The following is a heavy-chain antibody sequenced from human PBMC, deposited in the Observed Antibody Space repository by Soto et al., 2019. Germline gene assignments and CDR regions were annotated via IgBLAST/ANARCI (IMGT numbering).Heavy chain of an antibody. D-gene: IGHD6-19*01. CDR3: VRTHHSPGSGWPTYSFDF. CDR2: IDWDDDK. J-gene: IGHJ4*01. Sequence: SCPTLVNPTHTVTLTYNFSGFSLSSNGMGVSWIRQPPGKALEWLAVIDWDDDKYYITSLKTRLAISKDTSKNQVVLTMTNREPVDAATYYCVRTHHSPGSGWPTYSFDFWGQGTLVTVSS. V-gene: IGHV2-70*13. CDR1: GFSLSSNGMG.